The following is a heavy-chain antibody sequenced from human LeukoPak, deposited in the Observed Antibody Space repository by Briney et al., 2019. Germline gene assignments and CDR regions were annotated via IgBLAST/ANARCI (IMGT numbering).Heavy chain of an antibody. CDR1: GFTFSSYW. CDR2: IKQDGSEK. Sequence: GGSLRLSCAASGFTFSSYWMSWVRQAPGKGLEWVANIKQDGSEKYYVDSVKGRFTISRDNAKNSLYLQMNSLRAEDTAVYYCAKDPYSGYDSGDYWGQGTLVTVSS. CDR3: AKDPYSGYDSGDY. V-gene: IGHV3-7*03. D-gene: IGHD5-12*01. J-gene: IGHJ4*02.